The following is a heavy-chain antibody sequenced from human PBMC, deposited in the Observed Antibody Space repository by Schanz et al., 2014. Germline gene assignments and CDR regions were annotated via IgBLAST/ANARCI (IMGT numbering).Heavy chain of an antibody. CDR3: ASCPSTGDMDI. Sequence: QVQLVQSGAEVKKPGASVKVSCKASGYTFTSYDINWVRQATGQGLEWMGRIIPILDKTNYAQKFQGRITMNRDTTTSTVDIELRNLRAEDETVYFCASCPSTGDMDIWGKGTMVTVSS. CDR1: GYTFTSYD. V-gene: IGHV1-8*01. J-gene: IGHJ3*02. D-gene: IGHD3-9*01. CDR2: IIPILDKT.